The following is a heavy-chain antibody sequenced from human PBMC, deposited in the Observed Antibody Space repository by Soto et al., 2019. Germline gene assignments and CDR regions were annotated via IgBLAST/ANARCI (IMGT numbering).Heavy chain of an antibody. CDR3: ARLRFSGSYSTGLDP. V-gene: IGHV4-59*01. J-gene: IGHJ5*02. Sequence: SETLCLTGTVAGGVISSYYRSWIRQPPGKGLEWIGYIYYSGSTNYNPSLKSRVTISVDTSKNQFSLKLSSVTAADTAVYYCARLRFSGSYSTGLDPWGQGTLVTVS. CDR1: GGVISSYY. CDR2: IYYSGST. D-gene: IGHD1-26*01.